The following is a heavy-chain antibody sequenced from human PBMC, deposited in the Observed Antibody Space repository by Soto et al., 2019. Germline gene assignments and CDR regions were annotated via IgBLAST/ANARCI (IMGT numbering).Heavy chain of an antibody. J-gene: IGHJ4*01. CDR2: ISSSGSTI. CDR3: ATEGAKTTWNFDY. V-gene: IGHV3-11*01. Sequence: PGGSLRLSCAASGFTFSDYSMSWIRQAPGKGLEWVSYISSSGSTINYADSVKGRFTISRDNAKNSLYLQMNSLRAEDTAVYYCATEGAKTTWNFDYWGHGTVVTVSS. D-gene: IGHD1-1*01. CDR1: GFTFSDYS.